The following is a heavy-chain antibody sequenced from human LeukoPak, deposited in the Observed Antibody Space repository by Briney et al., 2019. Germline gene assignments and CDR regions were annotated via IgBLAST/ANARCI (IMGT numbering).Heavy chain of an antibody. J-gene: IGHJ4*02. D-gene: IGHD5-18*01. CDR1: GFTVSSNY. Sequence: GGSLRLSCAASGFTVSSNYMSWVRQAPGKGLEWVSVIYSGGSTYYADSVKGRFTISRDNSRNTVYLQMNSLRAEDTAVYYCANDLGWIQLNLGRGQGTLVTVSS. CDR2: IYSGGST. V-gene: IGHV3-53*01. CDR3: ANDLGWIQLNLG.